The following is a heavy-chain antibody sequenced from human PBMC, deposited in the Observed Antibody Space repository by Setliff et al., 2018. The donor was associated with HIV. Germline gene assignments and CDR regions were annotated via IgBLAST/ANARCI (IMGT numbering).Heavy chain of an antibody. CDR1: GHTFTNVD. Sequence: RASVKVSCKASGHTFTNVDIHWLRRATGQGLEWMGWMNPNTGVSGYALKFQARVTMTRDTSISTAYMELSSLTSEDTAVYSCARGKGVGGVVITGGLDVWGKGTTVTVSS. CDR2: MNPNTGVS. V-gene: IGHV1-8*01. CDR3: ARGKGVGGVVITGGLDV. D-gene: IGHD3-10*01. J-gene: IGHJ6*04.